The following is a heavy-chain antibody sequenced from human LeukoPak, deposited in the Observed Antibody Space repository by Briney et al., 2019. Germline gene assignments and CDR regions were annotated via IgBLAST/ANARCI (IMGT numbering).Heavy chain of an antibody. CDR1: GFTFSTYW. D-gene: IGHD3-10*01. V-gene: IGHV3-23*01. CDR2: ISGSGGST. Sequence: GGSPRLSCAASGFTFSTYWMSWVRQAPGKGLEWVSAISGSGGSTYYADSVKGRFTISRDNSKNTLYLQMNSLRAEDTAVYYCAKKLLWFGEVIDYWGQGTLVTVSS. J-gene: IGHJ4*02. CDR3: AKKLLWFGEVIDY.